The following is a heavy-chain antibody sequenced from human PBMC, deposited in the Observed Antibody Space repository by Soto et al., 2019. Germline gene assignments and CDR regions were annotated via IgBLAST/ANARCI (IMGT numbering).Heavy chain of an antibody. CDR1: GGSISSSSYY. D-gene: IGHD6-19*01. CDR3: ARHVGPIVSSGLYYFDY. CDR2: IYYSGST. J-gene: IGHJ4*02. Sequence: SETVSLTCTVSGGSISSSSYYWGWIRQPPGKGLEWIGSIYYSGSTYYNPSLKSRVTISVDTSKNQFSLKLSSVTAADTAVYYCARHVGPIVSSGLYYFDYWGQGTLVTVSS. V-gene: IGHV4-39*01.